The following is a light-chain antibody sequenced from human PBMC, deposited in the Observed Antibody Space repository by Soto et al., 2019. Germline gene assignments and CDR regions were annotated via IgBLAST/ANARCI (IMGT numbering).Light chain of an antibody. CDR1: QSVSSN. Sequence: EIVMTPSPATLSVSPGERATLSCSASQSVSSNLAWYQQKPGQAPRLLIYGASTRATGIPARFSGSGSGTEFTLTISRLQSEDFAVYYCQHYNNWPPKYSFGQGTKLEIK. CDR3: QHYNNWPPKYS. J-gene: IGKJ2*01. V-gene: IGKV3-15*01. CDR2: GAS.